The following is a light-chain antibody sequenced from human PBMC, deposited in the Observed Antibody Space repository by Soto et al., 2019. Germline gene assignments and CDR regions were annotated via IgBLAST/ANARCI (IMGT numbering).Light chain of an antibody. V-gene: IGLV2-14*01. CDR1: RSDIGDSNF. CDR3: ASFRIGTILV. Sequence: QSVLTQPASGSGSPGQSVTIYCPGPRSDIGDSNFISWYQHSPGKAPRLLISEVNNRPSGVSKRFSGSKAGNTASLTISGLLDDDEADFFCASFRIGTILVFGSGTKVTVL. J-gene: IGLJ1*01. CDR2: EVN.